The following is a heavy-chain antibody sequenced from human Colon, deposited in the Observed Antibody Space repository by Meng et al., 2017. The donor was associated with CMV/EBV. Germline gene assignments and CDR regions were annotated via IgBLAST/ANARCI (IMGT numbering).Heavy chain of an antibody. CDR2: INPSGGST. D-gene: IGHD3-22*01. CDR1: YFFTSYY. CDR3: ARLFYPDDYDNDGGLDY. Sequence: YFFTSYYIHWVRQDPGQGLEWMGVINPSGGSTTYAQKFQGRVTLTRDTSTSTVYMELSSLRSEDTAVYYCARLFYPDDYDNDGGLDYWGQGTLVTVSS. J-gene: IGHJ4*02. V-gene: IGHV1-46*01.